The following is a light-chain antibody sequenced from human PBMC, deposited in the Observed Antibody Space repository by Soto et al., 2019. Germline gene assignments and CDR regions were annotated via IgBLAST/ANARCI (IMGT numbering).Light chain of an antibody. J-gene: IGKJ1*01. Sequence: DIQMTQSPSAVSASVGDRVTITCRASQGISNYLAWFQQKPGKVPKRLIYTASSLQSGVPSRFSGSGSGTEFTLTISTLQPEDYATYYCLHHYTYPWTFRQGTKVEIK. CDR1: QGISNY. CDR3: LHHYTYPWT. CDR2: TAS. V-gene: IGKV1-17*03.